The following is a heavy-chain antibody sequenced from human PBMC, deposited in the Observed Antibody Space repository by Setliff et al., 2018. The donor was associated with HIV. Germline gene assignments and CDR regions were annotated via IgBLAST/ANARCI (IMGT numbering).Heavy chain of an antibody. CDR3: TRAQNAAPRPFDY. D-gene: IGHD6-25*01. CDR2: VNHKEVA. Sequence: SETLSLTCAVYGGAFSGYYWTWIRQSPGRGLEWIGEVNHKEVANYSPSLMRRATISADTSKNQFSLTLSSVTAADTALDFCTRAQNAAPRPFDYWGQGTLVTVSS. J-gene: IGHJ4*02. CDR1: GGAFSGYY. V-gene: IGHV4-34*01.